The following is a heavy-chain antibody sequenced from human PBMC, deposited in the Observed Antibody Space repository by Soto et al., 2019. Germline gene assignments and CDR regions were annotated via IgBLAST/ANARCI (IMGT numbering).Heavy chain of an antibody. J-gene: IGHJ4*02. CDR1: GFTFSSYS. CDR3: ARDDCSGGSCYSGPGFDY. Sequence: GGSLRLSCAASGFTFSSYSMNWVRQAPGKGLEWVSSISSSSSYIYYADSVKGRFTISRDNAKNSLYLQMNSLRAEDTAVYYCARDDCSGGSCYSGPGFDYWGQGTLVTVSS. CDR2: ISSSSSYI. D-gene: IGHD2-15*01. V-gene: IGHV3-21*01.